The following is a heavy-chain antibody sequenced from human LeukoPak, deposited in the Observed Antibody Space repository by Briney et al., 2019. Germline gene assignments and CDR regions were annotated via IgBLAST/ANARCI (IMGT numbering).Heavy chain of an antibody. CDR1: GGSINSYY. CDR2: IYYSGTT. V-gene: IGHV4-59*12. CDR3: ARARSDYFDY. J-gene: IGHJ4*02. Sequence: SETLSLTCTAYGGSINSYYWNWIRQPPGKGLEWIGYIYYSGTTNYNPSLKSRVTISVDTSKNQFSLKLSSVTAADTAVYYCARARSDYFDYWGQGTQVTVSS.